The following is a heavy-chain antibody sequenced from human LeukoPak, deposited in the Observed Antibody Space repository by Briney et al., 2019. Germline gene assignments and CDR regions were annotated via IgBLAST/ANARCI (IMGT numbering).Heavy chain of an antibody. D-gene: IGHD3-10*01. J-gene: IGHJ4*02. V-gene: IGHV3-64*01. CDR3: ASGRRSGEQPYHDY. CDR1: GFTFSSYA. CDR2: ISSNGGST. Sequence: GGSLRLSCAASGFTFSSYAMHWVRQAPGKGLEYVSAISSNGGSTYYANSVKGRFTISRDNSKNTLYLQMGSLRAEDMAVYYCASGRRSGEQPYHDYWGQGTLVTVSS.